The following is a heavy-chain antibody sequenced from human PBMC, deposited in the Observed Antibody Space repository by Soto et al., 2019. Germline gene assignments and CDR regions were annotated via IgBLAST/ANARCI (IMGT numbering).Heavy chain of an antibody. CDR2: ISSSGSTI. CDR1: GFTFSDYY. V-gene: IGHV3-11*01. Sequence: GGSLRLSCAASGFTFSDYYMSWIRQAPGKGLEWVSYISSSGSTIYYADSVKGRFTISRDNAKNSLYLQMNSLRAEDTAVYYCARREHIVVVSYYYYYMDVWGKGTTVTVSS. J-gene: IGHJ6*03. CDR3: ARREHIVVVSYYYYYMDV. D-gene: IGHD2-21*01.